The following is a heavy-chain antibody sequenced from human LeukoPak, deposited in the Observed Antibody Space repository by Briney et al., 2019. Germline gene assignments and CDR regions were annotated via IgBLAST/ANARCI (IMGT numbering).Heavy chain of an antibody. V-gene: IGHV3-21*01. J-gene: IGHJ4*02. CDR2: ISSSSSFI. CDR1: GFTFTNYN. CDR3: ARDKYGDYAFDF. Sequence: PGGSLRLSCAASGFTFTNYNMNWVRQAPGKGLEWVSSISSSSSFIYYADSVKGRFTISRDNAKISLFLQMNDLRAEDTAVYYCARDKYGDYAFDFWGRGTLVTVSS. D-gene: IGHD4-17*01.